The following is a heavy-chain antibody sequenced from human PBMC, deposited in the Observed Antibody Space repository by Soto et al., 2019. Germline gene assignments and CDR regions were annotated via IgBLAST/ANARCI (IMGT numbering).Heavy chain of an antibody. Sequence: KASETLSLTCAVYGGSFSGYYWTWIRQPPGKGLEWIGEINHSGSTNYNPSLKSRVTISIDTSKTQFSLKLTSVTAADTAVYYCARSGSGSGWLGGQGTLVTVSS. V-gene: IGHV4-34*01. CDR3: ARSGSGSGWL. D-gene: IGHD6-19*01. CDR1: GGSFSGYY. J-gene: IGHJ4*02. CDR2: INHSGST.